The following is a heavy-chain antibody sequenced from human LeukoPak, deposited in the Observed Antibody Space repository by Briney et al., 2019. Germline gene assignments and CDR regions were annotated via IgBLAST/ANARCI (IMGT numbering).Heavy chain of an antibody. CDR1: GFTFSGYD. Sequence: GGSLTLSCAVSGFTFSGYDLHWVRQAPGKGLEWVAFIRNDGSNKYYADSVKGGFTLSRDNSKNSLYLQMTSLRAYDTAVYYGAKADLVITYYFDYWGQGTMVTVSS. CDR2: IRNDGSNK. D-gene: IGHD3-22*01. V-gene: IGHV3-30*02. J-gene: IGHJ4*02. CDR3: AKADLVITYYFDY.